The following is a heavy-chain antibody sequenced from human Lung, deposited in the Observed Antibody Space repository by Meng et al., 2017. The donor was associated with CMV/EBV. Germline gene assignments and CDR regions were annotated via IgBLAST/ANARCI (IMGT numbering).Heavy chain of an antibody. CDR1: GFTFTSSA. D-gene: IGHD6-19*01. V-gene: IGHV1-58*01. CDR2: IVVGSGNT. Sequence: SVKVSXKASGFTFTSSAVQWVRQARGQRLEWIGLIVVGSGNTNYAQKFQERVTITRDMSTSTAYMELSSLRSEDTAVYYCAAEALKEQWLVYYYGMDVWGQGXTVTVSS. J-gene: IGHJ6*02. CDR3: AAEALKEQWLVYYYGMDV.